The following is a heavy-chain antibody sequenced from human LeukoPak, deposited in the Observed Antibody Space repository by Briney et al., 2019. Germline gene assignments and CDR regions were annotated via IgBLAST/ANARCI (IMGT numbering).Heavy chain of an antibody. D-gene: IGHD1-26*01. J-gene: IGHJ6*03. CDR1: GFTFSSYS. Sequence: GGSLRLSCAASGFTFSSYSMNWVRQAPGKGLEWVSSISSSSSYIYYADSVKGRFTISRDNAKNSLYLQMNSLRAEDTAVYYCARPGGGSYSHYYYYMDVWGKGTTVTVSS. CDR3: ARPGGGSYSHYYYYMDV. CDR2: ISSSSSYI. V-gene: IGHV3-21*01.